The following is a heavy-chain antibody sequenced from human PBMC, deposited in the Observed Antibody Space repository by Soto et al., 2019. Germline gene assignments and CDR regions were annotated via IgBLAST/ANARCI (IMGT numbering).Heavy chain of an antibody. CDR2: IYPGDSDT. D-gene: IGHD4-17*01. CDR3: ARQNDGDYFAFDI. J-gene: IGHJ3*02. CDR1: GCSFTSYW. V-gene: IGHV5-51*01. Sequence: LGESLKISCKGSGCSFTSYWIGWVRQMPGKGLEWMGIIYPGDSDTRYSPSFQGQVTISADKSISTAYLQWSSLKASDTAMYYCARQNDGDYFAFDIWGQGTMVTVSS.